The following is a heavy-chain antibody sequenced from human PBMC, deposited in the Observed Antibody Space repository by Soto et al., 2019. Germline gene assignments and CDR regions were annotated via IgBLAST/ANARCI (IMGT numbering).Heavy chain of an antibody. V-gene: IGHV3-30*18. CDR1: GFTFSSYG. Sequence: GGPMRLSCTASGFTFSSYGMHWVRQAPGKGLEWVAVISYDGSNKYYADSVKGRFTISRDNSKNTLYLQMNSLRAEDTAVYYCAKYRGPYDTTLNWFDPWGQGTLVTVSS. CDR2: ISYDGSNK. CDR3: AKYRGPYDTTLNWFDP. J-gene: IGHJ5*02. D-gene: IGHD3-22*01.